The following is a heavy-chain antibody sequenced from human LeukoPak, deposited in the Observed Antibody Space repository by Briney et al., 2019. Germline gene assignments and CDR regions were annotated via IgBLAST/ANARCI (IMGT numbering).Heavy chain of an antibody. J-gene: IGHJ4*02. D-gene: IGHD2-8*02. Sequence: GGSLRLSCATSGFTFSDYYMSWIRQAPGKGLEWVSYISSSGSPIYYADSVKGRFTISRDNSKSTLALQMNSLRAEDTAIYYCATYRQVLLPFESWGQGTLVTVSS. CDR3: ATYRQVLLPFES. V-gene: IGHV3-11*01. CDR1: GFTFSDYY. CDR2: ISSSGSPI.